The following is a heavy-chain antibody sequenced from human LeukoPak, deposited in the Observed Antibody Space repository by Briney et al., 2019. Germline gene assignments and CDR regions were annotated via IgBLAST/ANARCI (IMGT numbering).Heavy chain of an antibody. CDR1: GYTFTSYG. CDR3: ARGRYSPFFYYYYMDV. Sequence: ASVKVSCKASGYTFTSYGISWVRQAPGQGLKWMGWISAYNGNTNYAQKFQGRVTMTTDTSTSTACMELRSLRSDDTAVYYCARGRYSPFFYYYYMDVWGKGTTVTVSS. D-gene: IGHD1-1*01. J-gene: IGHJ6*03. V-gene: IGHV1-18*01. CDR2: ISAYNGNT.